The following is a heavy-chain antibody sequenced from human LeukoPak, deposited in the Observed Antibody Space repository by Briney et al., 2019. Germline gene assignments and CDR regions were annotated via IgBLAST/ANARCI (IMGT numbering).Heavy chain of an antibody. CDR2: ISWDGGST. CDR1: GFTFDDYA. Sequence: GGSLRLSCAASGFTFDDYAMHWVRQAPGKGLEWVSLISWDGGSTYYADSVKGRFTISRDNSKNSLYLQMNSLRAEDTALYYCAKDWGFGAYYFDYWGQGTLVTVSS. J-gene: IGHJ4*02. V-gene: IGHV3-43D*03. CDR3: AKDWGFGAYYFDY. D-gene: IGHD3-10*01.